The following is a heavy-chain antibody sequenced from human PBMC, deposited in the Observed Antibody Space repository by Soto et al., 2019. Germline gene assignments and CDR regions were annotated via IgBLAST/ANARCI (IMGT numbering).Heavy chain of an antibody. D-gene: IGHD6-13*01. CDR3: ARDPVTAADYFDY. Sequence: SPTLSLTGAISVDSVSSNRATWNLIRQSPSRGLEGLGRTYYRSKWYYDYAVSVKRRITINPDTSKNQFSLQLNSVTPEDTAVYYCARDPVTAADYFDYWGPGTLVTVSS. CDR1: VDSVSSNRAT. J-gene: IGHJ4*02. CDR2: TYYRSKWYY. V-gene: IGHV6-1*01.